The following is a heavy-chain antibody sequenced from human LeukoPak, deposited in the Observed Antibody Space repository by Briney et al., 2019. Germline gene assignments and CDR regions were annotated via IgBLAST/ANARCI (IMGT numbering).Heavy chain of an antibody. Sequence: GGSLRLSCAASGFTFSTYSMNWVRQAPGKGLEWVSSISSISDYIYYADSVKGRFTISRDNAKNSLYLQMNSLRAEDTAVYYCARAPREGYSGSYYFDFWGQGTLVTVSS. J-gene: IGHJ4*02. D-gene: IGHD1-26*01. CDR3: ARAPREGYSGSYYFDF. CDR2: ISSISDYI. CDR1: GFTFSTYS. V-gene: IGHV3-21*01.